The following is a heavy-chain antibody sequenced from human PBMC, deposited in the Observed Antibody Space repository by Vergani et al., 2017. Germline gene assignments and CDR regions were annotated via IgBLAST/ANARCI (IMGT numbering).Heavy chain of an antibody. CDR2: VSAGTKSQ. J-gene: IGHJ6*03. CDR1: GFDFSSYI. V-gene: IGHV3-48*01. D-gene: IGHD1-26*01. CDR3: ARDVWELLVHFDYMDF. Sequence: QLVESGGGWVQPGGSLRLSCVVSGFDFSSYIMNWVRQAPGKGLEWVSFVSAGTKSQSYGESVKGRFTISRDSAKNPLYLQMDSLRAEDTAVYYCARDVWELLVHFDYMDFWGKGTTVTVSS.